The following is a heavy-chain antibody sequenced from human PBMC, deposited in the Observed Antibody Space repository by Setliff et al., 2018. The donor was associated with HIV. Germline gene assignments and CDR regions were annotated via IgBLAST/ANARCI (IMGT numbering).Heavy chain of an antibody. V-gene: IGHV3-7*01. CDR1: GFTFSSYE. J-gene: IGHJ4*02. CDR3: ADPPSGF. CDR2: VSPDGTEA. D-gene: IGHD3-10*01. Sequence: QAGGSLRLSCAASGFTFSSYEMDWFRRAPGKGLEWVASVSPDGTEASSVGSMRGRFTVSRDNAKNSLSLQMNSLRVEDTAVYYCADPPSGFWGQGTLVTVSS.